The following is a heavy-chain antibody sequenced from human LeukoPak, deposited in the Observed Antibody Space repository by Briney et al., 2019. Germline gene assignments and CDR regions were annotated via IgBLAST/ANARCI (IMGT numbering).Heavy chain of an antibody. V-gene: IGHV3-15*01. Sequence: PGASLRLSCAASGFTFSNAWMAWVRQAPGKGLEWVGRIRSKNDGGTIGYAAPVKDRFTISRDDSKNTLYLQMNSLEIEDTAVYFCTTDRTMKGYWGQGTLVTVSS. CDR2: IRSKNDGGTI. CDR3: TTDRTMKGY. D-gene: IGHD3-22*01. CDR1: GFTFSNAW. J-gene: IGHJ4*02.